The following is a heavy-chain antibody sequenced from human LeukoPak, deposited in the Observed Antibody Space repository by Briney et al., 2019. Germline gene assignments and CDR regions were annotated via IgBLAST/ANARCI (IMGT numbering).Heavy chain of an antibody. V-gene: IGHV3-73*01. CDR1: GFTFSGSA. Sequence: GGSLRLSCAASGFTFSGSAMHWVRQASGKGLEWVGRIRSKANSYATAYAASVKGRFTISRDDSKNTAYLQMNSLKTEDTAVYYCTRSIDWGSAFDYWGQGTLVTVSS. CDR2: IRSKANSYAT. CDR3: TRSIDWGSAFDY. D-gene: IGHD7-27*01. J-gene: IGHJ4*02.